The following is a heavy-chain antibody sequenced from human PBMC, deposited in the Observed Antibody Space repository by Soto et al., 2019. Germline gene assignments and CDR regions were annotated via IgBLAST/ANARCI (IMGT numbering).Heavy chain of an antibody. CDR3: ASSGLYYYDSSGYYYRAFDI. V-gene: IGHV4-31*03. CDR1: GGSIISCGYY. D-gene: IGHD3-22*01. Sequence: SETLCLTCTVSGGSIISCGYYWSWIRQHPGKGLEWIGYIYYSGSTYYNPSLKSRVTISVDTSKNQFSLKLSSVTAADTAVYYCASSGLYYYDSSGYYYRAFDIWGQGTMVTVSS. CDR2: IYYSGST. J-gene: IGHJ3*02.